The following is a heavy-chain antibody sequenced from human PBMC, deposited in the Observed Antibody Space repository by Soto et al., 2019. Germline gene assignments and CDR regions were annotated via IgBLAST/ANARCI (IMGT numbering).Heavy chain of an antibody. CDR1: GGSISSSSYY. Sequence: QLLESGPGLVKPSETLSLTCTVSGGSISSSSYYWGWIRQPPGKGLEWIGSIYYSGSTYYNPSLKSRVTISVDTSKNQFSLKLSSVPAADTAVYYCAGRYCSGGSCYFTDWYFDLWGRGTLVTVSS. V-gene: IGHV4-39*01. CDR2: IYYSGST. D-gene: IGHD2-15*01. CDR3: AGRYCSGGSCYFTDWYFDL. J-gene: IGHJ2*01.